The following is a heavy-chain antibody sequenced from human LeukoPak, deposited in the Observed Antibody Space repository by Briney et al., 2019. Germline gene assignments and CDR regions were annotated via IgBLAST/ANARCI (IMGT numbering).Heavy chain of an antibody. Sequence: SETLSLTCTVSGGSISSYYWSWIRPPPGKGREWIGYIYYSGGTNYNPSLKSRVTISVDTSKNQFSLKLRSVTAADTAMYYCARDSSSGYYTFDYWCQGTQVIVSS. CDR2: IYYSGGT. V-gene: IGHV4-59*01. J-gene: IGHJ4*02. CDR1: GGSISSYY. CDR3: ARDSSSGYYTFDY. D-gene: IGHD3-22*01.